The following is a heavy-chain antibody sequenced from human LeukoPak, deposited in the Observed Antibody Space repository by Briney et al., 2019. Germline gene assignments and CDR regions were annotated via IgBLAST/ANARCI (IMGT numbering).Heavy chain of an antibody. CDR3: ASRGATTVDYYYYYYMDV. J-gene: IGHJ6*03. Sequence: GGSLRLSCAASGFIVRNYYLSWVRQAPGKGLEWVSVIYSGGSTYYADSVKGRFTISRDNSKNTLYLQMNSLRAEDTAVYYCASRGATTVDYYYYYYMDVWGKGTTVTISS. D-gene: IGHD1-26*01. CDR1: GFIVRNYY. CDR2: IYSGGST. V-gene: IGHV3-53*01.